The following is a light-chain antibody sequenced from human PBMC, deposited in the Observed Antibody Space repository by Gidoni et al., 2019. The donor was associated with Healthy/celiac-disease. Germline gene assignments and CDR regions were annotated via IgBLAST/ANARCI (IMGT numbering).Light chain of an antibody. CDR1: QSVSSN. CDR3: QQYNNWLT. Sequence: EIVMTQSPATLSVSPGERATLSCRASQSVSSNLAWYQQKPGQASRLLIYGASTRATGIPARFSGSGSGTEFTLTISSLQSEDFAVYYCQQYNNWLTFXGXTKVEIK. CDR2: GAS. J-gene: IGKJ4*01. V-gene: IGKV3-15*01.